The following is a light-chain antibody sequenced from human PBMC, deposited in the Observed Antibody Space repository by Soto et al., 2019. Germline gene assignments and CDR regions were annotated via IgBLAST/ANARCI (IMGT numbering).Light chain of an antibody. CDR2: DVT. CDR3: CSYAGSFNYV. Sequence: QSVLTQPRSVSGSPGQSVTISCTGTSSVVGGYYFVSWYQQHPGKAPKLMIYDVTKRPSGVPDRFSGSKSGNTASLTISGLQAEDEAEYYCCSYAGSFNYVFGTGTKVTVL. V-gene: IGLV2-11*01. J-gene: IGLJ1*01. CDR1: SSVVGGYYF.